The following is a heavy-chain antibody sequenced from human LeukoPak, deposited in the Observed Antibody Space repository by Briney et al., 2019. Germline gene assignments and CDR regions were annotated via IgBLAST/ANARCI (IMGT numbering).Heavy chain of an antibody. J-gene: IGHJ3*02. V-gene: IGHV3-48*04. Sequence: PGGSLRLSCAASGFTFSSYSMNWVRQAPGKGLEWVSYISSSSSTIYYADSVKGRFTISRDNAKNSLYLQMNSLRAEDTAVYYCARGDYDDSSGNFNDAFDIWGQGTLVTV. CDR3: ARGDYDDSSGNFNDAFDI. CDR1: GFTFSSYS. CDR2: ISSSSSTI. D-gene: IGHD3-22*01.